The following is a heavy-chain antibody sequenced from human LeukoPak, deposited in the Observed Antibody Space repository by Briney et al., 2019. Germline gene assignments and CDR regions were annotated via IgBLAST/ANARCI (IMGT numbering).Heavy chain of an antibody. J-gene: IGHJ4*02. V-gene: IGHV3-23*01. D-gene: IGHD3-9*01. CDR2: ILGSGGST. Sequence: GASLRLSCAASGFTFSNYAMSWVRQAPGKGLEWVSAILGSGGSTYYADSVKGRFTVSRDNSKSTLYLQMNSLRAEDTALYYCAKWGGYDVLTGYYVPDYWGQGTLVTVSS. CDR3: AKWGGYDVLTGYYVPDY. CDR1: GFTFSNYA.